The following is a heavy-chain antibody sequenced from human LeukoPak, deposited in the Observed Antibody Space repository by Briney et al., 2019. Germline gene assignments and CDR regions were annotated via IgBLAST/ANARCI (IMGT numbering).Heavy chain of an antibody. D-gene: IGHD5-18*01. Sequence: PGGSLRLSCAASGLTFSCYGMHWVRQAPGKGLEWVAYIQYVGSNQQYADSVKGRFTISRDNSKNTLYLQMTSLRAEDTAVYYCAKNPREHSYGWSWRYFDYWGQGTLVTVSS. CDR2: IQYVGSNQ. CDR1: GLTFSCYG. CDR3: AKNPREHSYGWSWRYFDY. V-gene: IGHV3-30*02. J-gene: IGHJ4*02.